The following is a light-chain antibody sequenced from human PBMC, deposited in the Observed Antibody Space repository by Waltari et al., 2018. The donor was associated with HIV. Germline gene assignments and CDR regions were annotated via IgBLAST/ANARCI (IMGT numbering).Light chain of an antibody. Sequence: QSALTQPASVSGSPGQSITISCTRTSSDVGVYNYVSWYQQHPGKAPKLMIYEVSNRPSGVSNRFSGSNSGNTASLTISGLQAEDEADYYCSSYTTRNTRVFGGGTTLTVL. CDR3: SSYTTRNTRV. CDR1: SSDVGVYNY. J-gene: IGLJ3*02. CDR2: EVS. V-gene: IGLV2-14*01.